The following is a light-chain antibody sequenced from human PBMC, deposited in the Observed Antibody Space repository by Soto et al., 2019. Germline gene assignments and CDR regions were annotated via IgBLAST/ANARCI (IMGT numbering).Light chain of an antibody. CDR2: DAS. Sequence: EIVLTQSPATLSLSPGERATLSCRASQSVISNLAWYQQRPGQAPRLLIYDASNRATGIPTRFSGSGSGTDFTLTISSLEPEDFAVYYCQQHSHWPLTFGGGTKVEIK. CDR3: QQHSHWPLT. V-gene: IGKV3-11*01. J-gene: IGKJ4*01. CDR1: QSVISN.